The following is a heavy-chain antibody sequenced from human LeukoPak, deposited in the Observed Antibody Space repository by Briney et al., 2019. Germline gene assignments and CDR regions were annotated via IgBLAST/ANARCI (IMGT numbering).Heavy chain of an antibody. CDR3: AKDTDYGDYGGVLDY. D-gene: IGHD4-17*01. CDR1: GFTFSSYA. CDR2: ISGSGGST. J-gene: IGHJ4*02. V-gene: IGHV3-23*01. Sequence: GGSLRLSCAASGFTFSSYAMSWVRQAPGKGLEWVSAISGSGGSTYYADSVEGRFTISRDNSKNTLYLQMNSLRAEDTAVYYCAKDTDYGDYGGVLDYWGQGTLVTVSS.